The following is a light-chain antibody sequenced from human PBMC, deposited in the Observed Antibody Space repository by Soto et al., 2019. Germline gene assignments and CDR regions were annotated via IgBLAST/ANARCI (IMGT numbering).Light chain of an antibody. CDR2: AAS. Sequence: DVQMTQSPSSLSASVGDRVTITCRASQDINSYLAWYQQKPGNAPKSLIYAASSLQTGVPSRFSGSESVTDFTLTISNLQPEESATYYFQQYNIYPLTFGGGTKVEIK. CDR3: QQYNIYPLT. V-gene: IGKV1D-16*01. J-gene: IGKJ4*01. CDR1: QDINSY.